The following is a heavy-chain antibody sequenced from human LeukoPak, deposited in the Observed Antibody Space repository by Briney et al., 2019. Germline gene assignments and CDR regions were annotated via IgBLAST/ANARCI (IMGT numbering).Heavy chain of an antibody. CDR3: ARQESDGSGYPPGY. CDR1: GGSISSSSYY. CDR2: IYYSGST. V-gene: IGHV4-39*01. Sequence: PSETLSLTCTVSGGSISSSSYYWGWIRQPPGKGLEWIGSIYYSGSTYYNPSLKSRVTISVDTSKNQFSLKLSSVTAADTAVYYCARQESDGSGYPPGYWGQGTLVTVSS. D-gene: IGHD3-22*01. J-gene: IGHJ4*02.